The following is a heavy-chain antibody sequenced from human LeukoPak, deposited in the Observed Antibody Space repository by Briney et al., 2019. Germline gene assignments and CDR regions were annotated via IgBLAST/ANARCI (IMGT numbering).Heavy chain of an antibody. Sequence: PGGSLRLSCAASGFTFSSYGMSWVRQAPGKGLEWVSVIYSGGSTYYADSVKGRFTISRDNSKNTLYLQMNSLRAEDTAVYYCARDRRGYSSSWDDAFDIWGQGTMVTVSS. V-gene: IGHV3-53*01. J-gene: IGHJ3*02. CDR2: IYSGGST. CDR3: ARDRRGYSSSWDDAFDI. CDR1: GFTFSSYG. D-gene: IGHD6-13*01.